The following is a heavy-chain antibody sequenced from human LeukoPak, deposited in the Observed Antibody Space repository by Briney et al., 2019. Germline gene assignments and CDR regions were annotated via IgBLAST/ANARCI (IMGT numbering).Heavy chain of an antibody. D-gene: IGHD2-2*01. CDR3: ARAVSPIVVVPAAHFDY. CDR1: GYTFIGYY. CDR2: INPNSGGT. V-gene: IGHV1-2*02. J-gene: IGHJ4*02. Sequence: ASVKVSCKASGYTFIGYYMHWVRQAPGQGLEWMGWINPNSGGTNYAQKLQGRVTMTTDTSTSTAYMELRSLRSDDTAVYYCARAVSPIVVVPAAHFDYWGQGILVTVSS.